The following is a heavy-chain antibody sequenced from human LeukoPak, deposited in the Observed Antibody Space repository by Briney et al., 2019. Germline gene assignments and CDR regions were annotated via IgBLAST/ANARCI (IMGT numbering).Heavy chain of an antibody. V-gene: IGHV4-39*07. J-gene: IGHJ5*02. CDR3: ARDAPWYSSNWFDP. CDR1: GGSISSNNFY. D-gene: IGHD6-19*01. CDR2: IYHSGST. Sequence: PSETLSLTCTVSGGSISSNNFYWGWIRQPPGKGLEWIGTIYHSGSTNYNPSLKSRVTISVDTSKNQFSLKLSSVTAADTAVYYCARDAPWYSSNWFDPWGQGTLVTVSS.